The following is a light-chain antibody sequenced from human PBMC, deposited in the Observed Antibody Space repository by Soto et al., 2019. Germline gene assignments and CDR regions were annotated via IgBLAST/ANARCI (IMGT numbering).Light chain of an antibody. CDR3: CSYTTSSTVL. CDR1: SSDVGGYNY. J-gene: IGLJ2*01. Sequence: HSVRTHVASVYGVPVGSSSISSTETSSDVGGYNYVSWYQQHPGKAPKLMIYDVSNRPSEVSNRFSGSKSANTASLTISGLQAEDEADYYCCSYTTSSTVLFGGGTNITVL. CDR2: DVS. V-gene: IGLV2-14*03.